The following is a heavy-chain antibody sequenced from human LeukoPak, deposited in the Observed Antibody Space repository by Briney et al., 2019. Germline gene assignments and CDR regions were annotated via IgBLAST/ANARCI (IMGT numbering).Heavy chain of an antibody. V-gene: IGHV3-33*01. Sequence: GRSLRLSCAASGFTFSDSGIHWVRQAPGKGLEWVAVLSPHGNYEYYAESVQGRFTISRDDSKNTVYLQMNSLRDEDTAIYYCARDWIDRSLDYWGQGTLVTVSP. CDR1: GFTFSDSG. CDR2: LSPHGNYE. CDR3: ARDWIDRSLDY. J-gene: IGHJ4*02. D-gene: IGHD2-2*03.